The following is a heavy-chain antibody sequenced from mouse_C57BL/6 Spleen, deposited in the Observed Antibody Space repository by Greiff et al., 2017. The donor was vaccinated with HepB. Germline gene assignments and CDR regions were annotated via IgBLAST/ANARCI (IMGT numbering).Heavy chain of an antibody. Sequence: DVMLVESGGGLVKPGGSLKLSCAASGFTFSDYGMHWVRQAPEKGLEWVAYISSGSSTIYYADTVKGRFTISRDNAKNTLFLQMTSLRSEDTAMYYCARTYYYGSSYVAYWGQGTLVTVSA. CDR1: GFTFSDYG. J-gene: IGHJ3*01. CDR3: ARTYYYGSSYVAY. CDR2: ISSGSSTI. D-gene: IGHD1-1*01. V-gene: IGHV5-17*01.